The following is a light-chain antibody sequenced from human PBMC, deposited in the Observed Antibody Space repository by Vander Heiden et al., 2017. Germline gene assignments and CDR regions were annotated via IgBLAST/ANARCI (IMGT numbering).Light chain of an antibody. Sequence: EIVMTQSPATLSVSPGERATLSCRASQSVSSNLAWYQQKPGQPPRLLIYGASIRATGIPVRFSGSGSGTEFTLTIGSLQSEDFAVYYCQQYNKRPPLTFGGGTKVEI. CDR2: GAS. CDR1: QSVSSN. V-gene: IGKV3D-15*01. J-gene: IGKJ4*01. CDR3: QQYNKRPPLT.